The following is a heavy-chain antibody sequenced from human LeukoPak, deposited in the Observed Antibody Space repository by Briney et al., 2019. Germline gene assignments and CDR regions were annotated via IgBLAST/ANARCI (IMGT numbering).Heavy chain of an antibody. CDR2: ISSSGSTI. CDR1: GFTFSSYE. D-gene: IGHD3-22*01. J-gene: IGHJ5*02. V-gene: IGHV3-48*03. Sequence: GGSLRLFCAASGFTFSSYEMNWVRQAPGKGLEWVSYISSSGSTIYYADSVKGRFTISRDNAKNSLYLQMNSLRAEDTALYYCAKDTGYYYDSSNYWSWGQGTLVTVSS. CDR3: AKDTGYYYDSSNYWS.